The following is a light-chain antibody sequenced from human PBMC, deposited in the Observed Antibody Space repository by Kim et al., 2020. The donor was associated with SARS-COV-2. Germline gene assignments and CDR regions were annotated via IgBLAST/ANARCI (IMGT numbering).Light chain of an antibody. CDR3: ASYTTSNTLAI. V-gene: IGLV2-14*03. Sequence: QSITISCTGTRGDIGAYNYVSWYQQHPGKSPKLIIFDVTNRPSGVSNRFSASKSGNPASLTISGLQAEDEADYFCASYTTSNTLAIFGGGTQLTVL. J-gene: IGLJ2*01. CDR2: DVT. CDR1: RGDIGAYNY.